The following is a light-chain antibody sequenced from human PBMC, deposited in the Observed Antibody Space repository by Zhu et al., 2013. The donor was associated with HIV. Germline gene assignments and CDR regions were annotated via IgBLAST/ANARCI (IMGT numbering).Light chain of an antibody. CDR3: QQYNNWPPMYS. Sequence: AIQLTQSPSTLPASVGDRVVITCRASQGIGNHLAWFQFVPGKAPKLLISDASSLHTDVPSRFSGRGSKTRFTLTINSLQSEDFAVYYCQQYNNWPPMYSFGQGTKLEIK. J-gene: IGKJ2*03. CDR1: QGIGNH. V-gene: IGKV1D-13*01. CDR2: DAS.